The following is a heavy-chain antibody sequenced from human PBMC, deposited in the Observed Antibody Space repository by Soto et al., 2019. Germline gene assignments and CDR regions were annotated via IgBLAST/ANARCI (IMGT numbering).Heavy chain of an antibody. Sequence: VQLVESGGRLVKPGGSLRLSCAASGFTFTRYSMNWVCQPPGKGLEWVSSISSTTNFIYYGDSMKGRFTISRDNAKNSLHLEINSLRADDTAVYYCARESEDRTSNFDYWGQGTLVTVSS. CDR2: ISSTTNFI. J-gene: IGHJ4*02. CDR3: ARESEDRTSNFDY. V-gene: IGHV3-21*06. CDR1: GFTFTRYS.